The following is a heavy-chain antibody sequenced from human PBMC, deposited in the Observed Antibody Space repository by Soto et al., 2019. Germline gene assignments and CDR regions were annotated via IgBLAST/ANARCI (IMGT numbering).Heavy chain of an antibody. CDR2: ISSSSSYI. J-gene: IGHJ4*02. CDR1: GFTFSSYS. CDR3: ARDWAAHYSSSLLFDY. V-gene: IGHV3-21*01. D-gene: IGHD6-6*01. Sequence: GGSLRLSCAASGFTFSSYSMNWVRQAPGKGLEWVSSISSSSSYIYYADSVKGRFTISRDNAKNSLYLQMNSLRAEDTAVYYCARDWAAHYSSSLLFDYWGQGTLVTVSS.